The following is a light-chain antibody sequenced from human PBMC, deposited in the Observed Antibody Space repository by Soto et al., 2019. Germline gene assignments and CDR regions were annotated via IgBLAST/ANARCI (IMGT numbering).Light chain of an antibody. CDR3: QQYHRSPQT. J-gene: IGKJ1*01. V-gene: IGKV3-20*01. Sequence: DIVLALSTGTLSFSPGERAALSCRASQTVGGNFLAWYQQKPGQAPRLLIYGASTRATGIPDRFSGSGSGTDFTLTISRLEPEDFAVYYCQQYHRSPQTFGQGTKVDIK. CDR2: GAS. CDR1: QTVGGNF.